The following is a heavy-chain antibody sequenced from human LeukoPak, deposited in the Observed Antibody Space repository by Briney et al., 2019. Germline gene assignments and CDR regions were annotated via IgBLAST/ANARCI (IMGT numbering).Heavy chain of an antibody. D-gene: IGHD3-3*01. V-gene: IGHV3-11*01. J-gene: IGHJ4*02. CDR1: GFTFSDYY. CDR3: TYAFWSGYYTRNFDY. Sequence: PGGSLRLSCAASGFTFSDYYMSWIRQAPGKGLEWVSYISSSGSTIYYADSVKGRFTISRDNAKNSLYLQMNSLRAEDTAVYYCTYAFWSGYYTRNFDYWGQGTLVTVSS. CDR2: ISSSGSTI.